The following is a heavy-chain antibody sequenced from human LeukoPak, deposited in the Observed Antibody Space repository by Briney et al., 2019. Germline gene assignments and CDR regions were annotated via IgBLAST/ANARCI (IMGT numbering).Heavy chain of an antibody. J-gene: IGHJ4*02. CDR1: SGSISTSNYY. CDR3: ARDRGTWNDDGFDY. V-gene: IGHV4-39*07. Sequence: SETLSLTCTVSSGSISTSNYYGGWVRQPPGKALEWIGNIFYSGSTYYSPSLKSRVTISLDTSRNQFSLKLNSVTAADTAVYYCARDRGTWNDDGFDYWGQGTLVTVSS. CDR2: IFYSGST. D-gene: IGHD1-1*01.